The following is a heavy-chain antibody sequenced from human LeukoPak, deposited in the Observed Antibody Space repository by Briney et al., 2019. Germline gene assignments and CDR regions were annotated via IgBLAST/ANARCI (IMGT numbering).Heavy chain of an antibody. CDR2: ISAYNGNT. CDR3: ARDGTDIVVVPAAIKGPEYYYYYYMDV. CDR1: GYTFTSYG. J-gene: IGHJ6*03. V-gene: IGHV1-18*01. Sequence: ASVKVSCKASGYTFTSYGISWVRQAPGQGLEWMGWISAYNGNTNYAQKLQGRVTMTTDTSTSTAYMELRSLRSDDTAVYYCARDGTDIVVVPAAIKGPEYYYYYYMDVWGKGTTVTVSS. D-gene: IGHD2-2*02.